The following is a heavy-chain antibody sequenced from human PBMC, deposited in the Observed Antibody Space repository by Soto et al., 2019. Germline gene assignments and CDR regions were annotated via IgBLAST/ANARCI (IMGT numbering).Heavy chain of an antibody. CDR1: GFTFSSYS. V-gene: IGHV3-21*01. CDR2: ISSSSSYI. D-gene: IGHD3-10*01. CDR3: ARDPSVVRGGDV. J-gene: IGHJ6*02. Sequence: GGSLRLSCAASGFTFSSYSMNWVRQAPGKGLEWVSSISSSSSYIYYADSVKGRFTISRDNAKNSLYLQMNSLRAEDTAVYYCARDPSVVRGGDVWGQGTTVTVSS.